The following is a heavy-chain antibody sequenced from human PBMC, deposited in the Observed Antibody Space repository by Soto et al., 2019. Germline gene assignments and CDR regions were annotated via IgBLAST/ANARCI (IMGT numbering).Heavy chain of an antibody. V-gene: IGHV1-69*13. Sequence: SVKVSCKASGGTFSSYAISWVRQAPGQGLEWMGGIIPTFGTANYAQKFQGRVTITADESTSTAYMELSSLRSEDTAVYYCARVSISIAAAGTSYNWFDPWGQGTLVTVSS. CDR2: IIPTFGTA. D-gene: IGHD6-13*01. J-gene: IGHJ5*02. CDR3: ARVSISIAAAGTSYNWFDP. CDR1: GGTFSSYA.